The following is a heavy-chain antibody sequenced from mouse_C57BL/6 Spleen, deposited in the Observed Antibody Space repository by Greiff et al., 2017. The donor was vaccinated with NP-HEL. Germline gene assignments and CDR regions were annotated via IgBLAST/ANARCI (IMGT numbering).Heavy chain of an antibody. D-gene: IGHD2-1*01. CDR1: GYTFTSYW. Sequence: VQLQQPGAELVMPGASVKLSCKASGYTFTSYWMHWVKQRPGQGLEWIGEIDPSDSYTNYNQKFKGKSTLTVDKSSSTAYMQLSSLTSEDSAVYYWSRSDYGILYYFDYWGQGTTLTVSS. J-gene: IGHJ2*01. CDR3: SRSDYGILYYFDY. CDR2: IDPSDSYT. V-gene: IGHV1-69*01.